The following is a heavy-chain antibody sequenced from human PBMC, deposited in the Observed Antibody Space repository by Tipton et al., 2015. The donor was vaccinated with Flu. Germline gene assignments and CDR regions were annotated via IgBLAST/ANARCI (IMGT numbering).Heavy chain of an antibody. D-gene: IGHD3-10*01. J-gene: IGHJ4*02. Sequence: TLSLTCTVSNGTISSYYWSWIRQPPGKGLGWIGRMHARGVTNYNPSLKGRASMSVDTSMDQFSLKLTSVTAADTALYYCVRDPYTASGSLYDGGDYFDFWGRGTLVSVS. CDR3: VRDPYTASGSLYDGGDYFDF. CDR2: MHARGVT. V-gene: IGHV4-4*07. CDR1: NGTISSYY.